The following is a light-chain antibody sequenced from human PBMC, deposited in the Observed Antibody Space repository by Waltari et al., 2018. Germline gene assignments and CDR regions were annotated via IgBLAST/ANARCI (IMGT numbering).Light chain of an antibody. Sequence: DIVMTQSPGSLAVSLGGRASVNCRSSQKLSTGSTNRPSLAWYQQKEGQPPKLLIFWTSIRQSGVPDRFSGSGSGTEFILTIDYLQADDAAVYCCQQYDSFPRTFGQGTRVAI. CDR3: QQYDSFPRT. V-gene: IGKV4-1*01. J-gene: IGKJ1*01. CDR1: QKLSTGSTNRPS. CDR2: WTS.